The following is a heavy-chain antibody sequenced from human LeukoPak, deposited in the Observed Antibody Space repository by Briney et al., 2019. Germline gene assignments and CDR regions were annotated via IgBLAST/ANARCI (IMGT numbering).Heavy chain of an antibody. Sequence: GASVKVSCKASGHTFSSYYIHWVRQAPGQGLEWMATINPGDHHTVYAQKFQGRLTMTTDASTNTVYMELSSLRSDDTAVYYCAVTYGSGSYYNSGKGFPIDYWGQGTLVTVSS. CDR1: GHTFSSYY. J-gene: IGHJ4*02. V-gene: IGHV1-46*01. D-gene: IGHD3-10*01. CDR3: AVTYGSGSYYNSGKGFPIDY. CDR2: INPGDHHT.